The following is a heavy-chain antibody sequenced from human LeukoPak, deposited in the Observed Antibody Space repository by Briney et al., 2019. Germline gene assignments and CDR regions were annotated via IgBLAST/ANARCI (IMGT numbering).Heavy chain of an antibody. J-gene: IGHJ4*02. V-gene: IGHV3-21*01. CDR3: ARESEGKAVAVNY. CDR2: ISSSSSYI. Sequence: GGSLRLSCAASGFTFSSYSMNWVRQAPGKGLEWVSSISSSSSYIYYADSVKGRFTISRDNAKNSLYLQMNSLRAEVTAVYYCARESEGKAVAVNYWGQGTLVTVSS. CDR1: GFTFSSYS. D-gene: IGHD6-19*01.